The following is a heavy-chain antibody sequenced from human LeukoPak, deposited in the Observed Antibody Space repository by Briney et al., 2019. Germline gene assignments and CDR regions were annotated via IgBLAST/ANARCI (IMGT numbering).Heavy chain of an antibody. D-gene: IGHD3-3*01. CDR1: GFTVSGNY. J-gene: IGHJ4*02. Sequence: GGSLRLSCAASGFTVSGNYMSWVRQFPGKGLEWVSVIYSGGTTNYADSVKGRFTISRDYSKNTLYLQMNSLRPEDTAVYYCATRFSEQSWGQGTLVTVSS. V-gene: IGHV3-66*02. CDR2: IYSGGTT. CDR3: ATRFSEQS.